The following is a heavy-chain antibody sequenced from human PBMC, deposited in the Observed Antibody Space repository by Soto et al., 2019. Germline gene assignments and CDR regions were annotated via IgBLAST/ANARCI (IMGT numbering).Heavy chain of an antibody. CDR3: TTLDDYYDSSGYYPRIDY. J-gene: IGHJ4*02. Sequence: GGSLRLSCAASGFTFSNAWMNWVRQAPGKGLEWVGRIKSKTDGGTTDYAAPVKGRFTISRDDSKNTLYLQMNSLKTEDTAVYYCTTLDDYYDSSGYYPRIDYWGQGTLVTVSS. CDR2: IKSKTDGGTT. V-gene: IGHV3-15*07. D-gene: IGHD3-22*01. CDR1: GFTFSNAW.